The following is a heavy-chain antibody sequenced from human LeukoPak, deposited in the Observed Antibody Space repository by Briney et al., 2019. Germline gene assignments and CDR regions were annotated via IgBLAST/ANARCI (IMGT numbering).Heavy chain of an antibody. CDR2: VSGSGGTT. V-gene: IGHV3-23*01. D-gene: IGHD3-16*01. CDR3: ARERQVMIHHQFEY. CDR1: GFTFSSYA. Sequence: GGSVRLSCAASGFTFSSYAMTWVRQAPGKGLEWVSGVSGSGGTTYYADSVKGRFTISKDISKNTLYLQMHSLRAEDTAVYYCARERQVMIHHQFEYWGQGTLVTVSS. J-gene: IGHJ4*02.